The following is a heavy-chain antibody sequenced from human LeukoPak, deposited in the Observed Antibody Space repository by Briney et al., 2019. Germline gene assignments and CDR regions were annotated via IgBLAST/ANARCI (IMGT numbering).Heavy chain of an antibody. CDR3: ARDMAAAVSVDYYYYMDV. Sequence: AASVKVSCKASGGTFSSYAISWVRQAPGQGLEWMGGIIPIFGTANYAQKFQGRVTITADESTSTAYMELSSLRSEDTAVYYCARDMAAAVSVDYYYYMDVWGKGTTVTVSS. J-gene: IGHJ6*03. CDR2: IIPIFGTA. CDR1: GGTFSSYA. D-gene: IGHD6-13*01. V-gene: IGHV1-69*01.